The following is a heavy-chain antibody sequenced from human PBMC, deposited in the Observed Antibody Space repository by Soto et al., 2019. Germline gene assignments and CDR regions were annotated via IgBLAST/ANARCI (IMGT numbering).Heavy chain of an antibody. CDR1: GFPFTSYG. V-gene: IGHV3-30*03. CDR2: ISYDGSDK. J-gene: IGHJ4*02. D-gene: IGHD3-10*01. CDR3: VGGQYYFDY. Sequence: QEQLVEAGGGVVQPGRSLRLSCAASGFPFTSYGMHWVREGPDKGLEWVAIISYDGSDKYYADSVKGRFTISRDNYKNSLYLQMNSLGPEDTEFYDCVGGQYYFDYRGQGTLVIVSS.